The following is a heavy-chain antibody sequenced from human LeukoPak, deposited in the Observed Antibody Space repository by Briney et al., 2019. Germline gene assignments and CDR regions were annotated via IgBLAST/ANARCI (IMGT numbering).Heavy chain of an antibody. CDR1: GYTFTSYG. V-gene: IGHV1-18*01. CDR2: ISAYNGNT. CDR3: ASNILTGYPHYYYYGMDV. J-gene: IGHJ6*02. Sequence: ASVKVSCKASGYTFTSYGISWVRQAPGQGLEWMGWISAYNGNTNYAQKFQGRVTITADESTSTAYMELSSLRSEDTAVYYCASNILTGYPHYYYYGMDVWGQGTTVTVSS. D-gene: IGHD3-9*01.